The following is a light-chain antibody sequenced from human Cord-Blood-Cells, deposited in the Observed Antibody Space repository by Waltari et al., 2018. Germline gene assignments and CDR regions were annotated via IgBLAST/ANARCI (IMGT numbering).Light chain of an antibody. J-gene: IGLJ1*01. Sequence: QPALTHPASVSGSPAQSITIPGTGTSSDVGGYNYVSWYQQHPGKAPKLMIYDVSNRPSGVSNRFSGSKSGNTASLTISGLQAEDEADYYCSSYTSSSTLVFGTGTKVTVL. V-gene: IGLV2-14*01. CDR2: DVS. CDR3: SSYTSSSTLV. CDR1: SSDVGGYNY.